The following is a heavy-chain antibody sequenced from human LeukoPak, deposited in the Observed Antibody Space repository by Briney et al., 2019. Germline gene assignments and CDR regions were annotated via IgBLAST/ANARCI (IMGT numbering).Heavy chain of an antibody. CDR1: GFTFSSYE. Sequence: PGGSLRLSCAASGFTFSSYETNWVRQAPGKGLEWVSYISSSGSTIYYADSVKGRFTISRDNAKNSLYLQMNSLRAEDTAVYYCARQKEDSFDYWGQGTLVTVSS. D-gene: IGHD2-15*01. J-gene: IGHJ4*02. V-gene: IGHV3-48*03. CDR3: ARQKEDSFDY. CDR2: ISSSGSTI.